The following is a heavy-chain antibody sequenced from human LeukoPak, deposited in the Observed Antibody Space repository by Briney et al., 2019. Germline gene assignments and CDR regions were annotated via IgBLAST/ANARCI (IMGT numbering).Heavy chain of an antibody. J-gene: IGHJ6*02. CDR2: ISYSGST. V-gene: IGHV4-59*01. CDR3: ARAPSLVAYYYYGMDV. Sequence: SETLSLTCTVSGGSISSYYWSWIRQPPGKGVEWLGYISYSGSTNYNPSLKSRVTISVDTSKNQFSLKPSSVTAADTAVYYCARAPSLVAYYYYGMDVWGQGTTVTVSS. CDR1: GGSISSYY. D-gene: IGHD2-21*01.